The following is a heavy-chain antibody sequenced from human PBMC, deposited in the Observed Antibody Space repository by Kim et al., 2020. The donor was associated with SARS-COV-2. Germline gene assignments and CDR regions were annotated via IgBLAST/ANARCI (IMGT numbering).Heavy chain of an antibody. Sequence: RYSPTFPGQVPISADKATPTAYLKWSSLKASDTAMYYCARSAGPYDYYFDYWGQGTLVTVSS. J-gene: IGHJ4*02. CDR3: ARSAGPYDYYFDY. V-gene: IGHV5-51*01. D-gene: IGHD3-16*01.